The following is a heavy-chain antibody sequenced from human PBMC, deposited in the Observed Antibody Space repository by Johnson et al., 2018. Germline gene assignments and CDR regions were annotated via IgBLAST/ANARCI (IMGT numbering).Heavy chain of an antibody. Sequence: VQLVQSGGGWVQPGGSLRLSCAASGFTFSSYAMSWVRQAPGKGLEWVSAISGSGGSTYYADSVKGRFTISRDNSKNTLYLQMHSLSAEDTAVYYCARPNLGYTSSSWDVWGQGTTVTVSS. V-gene: IGHV3-23*04. D-gene: IGHD6-13*01. CDR3: ARPNLGYTSSSWDV. J-gene: IGHJ6*02. CDR1: GFTFSSYA. CDR2: ISGSGGST.